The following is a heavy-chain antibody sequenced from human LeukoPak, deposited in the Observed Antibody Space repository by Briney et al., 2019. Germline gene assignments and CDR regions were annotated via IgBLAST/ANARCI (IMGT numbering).Heavy chain of an antibody. CDR2: IYHSGNT. V-gene: IGHV4-38-2*02. Sequence: PSETLSLTCTVSGYSISSGYYWGWIRQPPGKVLEGIGSIYHSGNTYYNPSLKGRFTISVDTSKNQFSLKLSSVTAADTAVYYCARVPPYDFWSGYFGGLHYYYYYMDVWGKGTTVTVSS. D-gene: IGHD3-3*01. CDR3: ARVPPYDFWSGYFGGLHYYYYYMDV. CDR1: GYSISSGYY. J-gene: IGHJ6*03.